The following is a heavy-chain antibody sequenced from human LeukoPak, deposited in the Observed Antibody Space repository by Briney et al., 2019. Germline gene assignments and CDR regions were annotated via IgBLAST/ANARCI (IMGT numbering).Heavy chain of an antibody. D-gene: IGHD2-2*01. CDR1: GFPFINYG. Sequence: GGTLRLSCTASGFPFINYGMSWVREAPGEGLEWVSAITGSGATTYYADSVKGRFTISRDNSKNTLYLQMNSLRAEDTAVYYCAKGVNFVVVPAALDYWGQGTLVTVSS. CDR3: AKGVNFVVVPAALDY. CDR2: ITGSGATT. J-gene: IGHJ4*02. V-gene: IGHV3-23*01.